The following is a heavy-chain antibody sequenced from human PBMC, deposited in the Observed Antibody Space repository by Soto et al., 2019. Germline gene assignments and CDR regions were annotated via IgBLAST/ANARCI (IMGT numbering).Heavy chain of an antibody. CDR1: EFTFSTYA. D-gene: IGHD4-17*01. CDR3: TRDPNGDHIGAFDF. V-gene: IGHV3-23*01. J-gene: IGHJ3*01. CDR2: ITGSGVGT. Sequence: PGGSLRLSCADPEFTFSTYAMTWVRQAPGGRLEWVSFITGSGVGTSYADPVKGRFTVSRDNSKDTLFLRMNSLRVEDTAVYYCTRDPNGDHIGAFDFWGQGIMVTVSS.